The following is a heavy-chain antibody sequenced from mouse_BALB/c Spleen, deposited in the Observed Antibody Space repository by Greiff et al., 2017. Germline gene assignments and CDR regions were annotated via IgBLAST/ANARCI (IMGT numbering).Heavy chain of an antibody. CDR3: TRDEEAMDY. V-gene: IGHV5-6-4*01. CDR2: ISSGGSYT. Sequence: EVQGVESGGGLVKPGGSLKLSCAASGFTFSSYTMSWVRQTPEKRLEWVATISSGGSYTYYPDSVKGRFTISRDNAKNTLYLQMSSLKSEDTAMYYCTRDEEAMDYWGQGTSVTVSS. CDR1: GFTFSSYT. J-gene: IGHJ4*01.